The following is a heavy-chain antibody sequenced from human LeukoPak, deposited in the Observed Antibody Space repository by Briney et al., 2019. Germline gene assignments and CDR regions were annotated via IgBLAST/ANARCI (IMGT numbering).Heavy chain of an antibody. CDR1: GFTFSNYA. CDR3: AKDYDYYKSYPGLFNAFDM. D-gene: IGHD5-12*01. CDR2: NSGSGGST. J-gene: IGHJ3*02. Sequence: GGSLRLSCAASGFTFSNYAMNWVRQAPGRGLEWVSLNSGSGGSTYYADSVKGRFTISRDNSKNTLYLQMNSLRAEDTAVYYCAKDYDYYKSYPGLFNAFDMWGQGTMVTVSP. V-gene: IGHV3-23*01.